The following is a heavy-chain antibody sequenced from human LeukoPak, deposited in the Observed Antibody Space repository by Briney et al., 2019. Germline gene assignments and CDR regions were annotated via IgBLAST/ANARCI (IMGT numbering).Heavy chain of an antibody. Sequence: ASVKVSCKASGYTFTSYYMHWLRQPPGQRLEWMGIVNPSGGSTSNAQKFQCRGTMTSDTSTSTVYTELSSLRSEDTAVYYCAREPKRLGHEEFGGWGQGTLVTVSS. CDR3: AREPKRLGHEEFGG. J-gene: IGHJ4*02. CDR2: VNPSGGST. D-gene: IGHD3-16*01. CDR1: GYTFTSYY. V-gene: IGHV1-46*01.